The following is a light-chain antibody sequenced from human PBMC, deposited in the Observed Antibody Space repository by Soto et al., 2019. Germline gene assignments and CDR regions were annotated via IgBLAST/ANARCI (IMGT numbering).Light chain of an antibody. V-gene: IGLV2-8*01. J-gene: IGLJ1*01. Sequence: QSALTQPPSASGSPGQSVTISCTGTSSDVGGYNYVSWYQQHPGKAPKLMIYEVTKRPSGVPDRFSGSKSGNTASLTVSGVQAEDEAVYYCSSCAGGYNEVFGTGTKLTVL. CDR3: SSCAGGYNEV. CDR2: EVT. CDR1: SSDVGGYNY.